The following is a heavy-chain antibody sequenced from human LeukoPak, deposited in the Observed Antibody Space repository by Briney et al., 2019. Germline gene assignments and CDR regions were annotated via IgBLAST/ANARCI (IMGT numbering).Heavy chain of an antibody. V-gene: IGHV4-4*07. CDR1: GGSISSYY. Sequence: SETLSLTCTVSGGSISSYYWSWIRQPAGKGLEWIGRIYTSGSTNHNPSLKSRVTMSVDTSKNQFSLKLSSVTAADTAVYYCARVSGSGILVDGAFDIWGQGTMVTVSS. J-gene: IGHJ3*02. D-gene: IGHD3-10*01. CDR2: IYTSGST. CDR3: ARVSGSGILVDGAFDI.